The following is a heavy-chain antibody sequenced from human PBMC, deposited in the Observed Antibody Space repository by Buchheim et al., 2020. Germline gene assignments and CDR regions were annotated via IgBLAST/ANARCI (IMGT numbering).Heavy chain of an antibody. Sequence: EVQLLESGGGLVQPGGPLTLSCAASGFTFRDYAMSWVRQAPGMGLELVSGIVGTGVRTYYADSVRGRFTISRDNSNNIVFLQMGSLGAEDTALYYCARSPFYDFLTGYYDSWGQGTL. CDR3: ARSPFYDFLTGYYDS. D-gene: IGHD3-9*01. V-gene: IGHV3-23*01. CDR1: GFTFRDYA. J-gene: IGHJ4*02. CDR2: IVGTGVRT.